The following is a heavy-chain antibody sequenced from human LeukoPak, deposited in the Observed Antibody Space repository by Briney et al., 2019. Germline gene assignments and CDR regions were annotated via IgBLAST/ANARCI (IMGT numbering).Heavy chain of an antibody. CDR1: GLTFDDYG. Sequence: PGGSLRLSCAVSGLTFDDYGMNWVRQAPGKGLEWVSYISSSGSTIYYADSVKGRFTISRDNAKNSLYLQMNSLRAEDTAVYYCAELGITMIGGVWGKGTTVTISS. D-gene: IGHD3-10*02. CDR3: AELGITMIGGV. J-gene: IGHJ6*04. V-gene: IGHV3-48*03. CDR2: ISSSGSTI.